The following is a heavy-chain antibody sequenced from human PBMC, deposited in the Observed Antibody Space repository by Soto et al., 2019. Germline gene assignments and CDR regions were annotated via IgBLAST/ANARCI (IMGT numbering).Heavy chain of an antibody. CDR2: INHSGST. Sequence: PSETLSLTCAVYGGSFSGYYWSWIRQPPGKGLEWIGEINHSGSTNYNPSLKSRVTISVDTSKNQFSLKLSSVTAADTAVYYCARVMRDIVVVPPRLGWFDPWGQGTLVTVS. D-gene: IGHD2-2*01. J-gene: IGHJ5*02. V-gene: IGHV4-34*01. CDR3: ARVMRDIVVVPPRLGWFDP. CDR1: GGSFSGYY.